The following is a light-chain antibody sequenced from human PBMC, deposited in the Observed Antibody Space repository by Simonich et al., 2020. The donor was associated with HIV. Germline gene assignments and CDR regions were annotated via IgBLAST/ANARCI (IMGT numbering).Light chain of an antibody. J-gene: IGKJ4*01. V-gene: IGKV1-39*01. CDR2: AAS. CDR1: QSISSY. CDR3: QQSYTTPLT. Sequence: IQLTQSPSSLSASVGDRVTITCRASQSISSYLNWYQQKPGQAPKLLIYAASNLQSGVPSRFSGSGSATDFTLTISSLQPEDFATYYCQQSYTTPLTFGGGTKVEIK.